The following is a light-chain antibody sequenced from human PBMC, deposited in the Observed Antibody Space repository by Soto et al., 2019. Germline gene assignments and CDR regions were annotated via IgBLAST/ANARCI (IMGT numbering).Light chain of an antibody. V-gene: IGKV3-15*01. J-gene: IGKJ4*01. Sequence: EIVMTQSPATLFVSPGERATLSCRASQSVSSNLAWYQQKPGQAPRLLIYGASTRATGIPARFSGSGSGTEFTLTIGSLQSEDFAVYYCQQYNKFPSLTFGGGTKVEIK. CDR2: GAS. CDR1: QSVSSN. CDR3: QQYNKFPSLT.